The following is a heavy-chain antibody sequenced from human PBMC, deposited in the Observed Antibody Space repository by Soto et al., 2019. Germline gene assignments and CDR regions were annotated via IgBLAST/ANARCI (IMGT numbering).Heavy chain of an antibody. V-gene: IGHV1-46*01. CDR3: AREIRGLVYYYYGMDV. Sequence: ASVKVSCKASGYTFIGYYMHWVRQAPGQGLEWMGIINPSGGSTSYAQKFQGRVTMTRDTSTSTVYMELSSLRSEDTAVYYCAREIRGLVYYYYGMDVWGQGTTVTVS. CDR2: INPSGGST. J-gene: IGHJ6*02. D-gene: IGHD6-19*01. CDR1: GYTFIGYY.